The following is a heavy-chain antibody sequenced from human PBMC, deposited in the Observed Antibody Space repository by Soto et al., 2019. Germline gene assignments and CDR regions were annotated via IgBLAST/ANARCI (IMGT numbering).Heavy chain of an antibody. CDR2: IYWDDDK. CDR3: AHRVLRTVFGLVTTTAIYFDF. D-gene: IGHD3-3*01. Sequence: QITLNESGPTPVKPRKTLTLTCTFSGFSLTTSGVGVGWIRQSPGKAPAWLALIYWDDDKRYSPSLKSRLTITKDTSKNQVVLTMADLDPADTATYYCAHRVLRTVFGLVTTTAIYFDFWGQGTPVAVSS. CDR1: GFSLTTSGVG. V-gene: IGHV2-5*02. J-gene: IGHJ4*02.